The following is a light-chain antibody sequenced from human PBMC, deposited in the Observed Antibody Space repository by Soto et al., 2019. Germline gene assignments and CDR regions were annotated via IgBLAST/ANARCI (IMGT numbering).Light chain of an antibody. CDR3: QSYDISMRAYV. Sequence: QSVLTQPPSVSGAPGQRVTISCTGSSSNLGAGYDVHWFQQLPETAPKLLIYANTNRPSGVPDRFSGSRSDTSASLAITGLRAEDEADYYCQSYDISMRAYVFANGTKVTVL. CDR2: ANT. J-gene: IGLJ1*01. CDR1: SSNLGAGYD. V-gene: IGLV1-40*01.